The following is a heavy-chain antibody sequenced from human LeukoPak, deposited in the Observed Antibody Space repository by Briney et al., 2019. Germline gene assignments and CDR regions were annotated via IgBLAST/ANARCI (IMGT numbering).Heavy chain of an antibody. V-gene: IGHV3-30-3*01. CDR3: AKDLTGAYCSDY. CDR2: IQYDGSEK. J-gene: IGHJ4*02. D-gene: IGHD3-9*01. CDR1: GFIFSSHA. Sequence: GGSLRLSCAASGFIFSSHAMHWVRQAPGKGLEWVAVIQYDGSEKRYADSVKGRFTVSRDHSKNTLYLQMDSLTAEDTAVYHCAKDLTGAYCSDYWGQGTLVTVSS.